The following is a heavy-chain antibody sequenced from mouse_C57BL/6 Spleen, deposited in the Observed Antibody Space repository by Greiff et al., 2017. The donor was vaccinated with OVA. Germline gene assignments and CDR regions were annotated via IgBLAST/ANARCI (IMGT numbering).Heavy chain of an antibody. CDR2: INYDGSST. V-gene: IGHV5-16*01. CDR1: GFTFSDYY. J-gene: IGHJ1*03. Sequence: EVKLVESEGGLVQPGSSMKLSCTASGFTFSDYYMAWVRQVPEKGLEWVANINYDGSSTYYLDSLKSRFIISRDNAKNSLYLQMSSLKSEDTATYYCARRGYGSSWGYFDVWGTGTTVTVSS. CDR3: ARRGYGSSWGYFDV. D-gene: IGHD1-1*01.